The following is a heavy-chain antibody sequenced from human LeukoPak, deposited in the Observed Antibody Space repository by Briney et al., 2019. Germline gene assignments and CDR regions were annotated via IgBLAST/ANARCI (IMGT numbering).Heavy chain of an antibody. Sequence: QPGGSLRLSCAASGFTFSSYSMNWVRQAPGKGLEWVSYISSSSSTIYYADSVKGRFTISRDNAKNSLYLQMNSLRAEDTAVYYCARDSSEYQLLYPLDYWGQGTLVTVSS. D-gene: IGHD2-2*02. CDR2: ISSSSSTI. J-gene: IGHJ4*02. CDR3: ARDSSEYQLLYPLDY. CDR1: GFTFSSYS. V-gene: IGHV3-48*01.